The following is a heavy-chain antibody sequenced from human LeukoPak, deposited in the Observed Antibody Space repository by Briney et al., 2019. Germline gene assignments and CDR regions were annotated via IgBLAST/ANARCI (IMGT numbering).Heavy chain of an antibody. J-gene: IGHJ4*02. Sequence: ASVKVSCKASGYTFTGYYIHWVRQAPGQGLQWMGWINPNSGGTNYAQKYQGRVTMTRDTSISTAYMELSRLRSDDTAVYYCTRTTYCSSTSCRKGFDYWGQGTLVTVSS. D-gene: IGHD2-2*01. CDR3: TRTTYCSSTSCRKGFDY. V-gene: IGHV1-2*02. CDR2: INPNSGGT. CDR1: GYTFTGYY.